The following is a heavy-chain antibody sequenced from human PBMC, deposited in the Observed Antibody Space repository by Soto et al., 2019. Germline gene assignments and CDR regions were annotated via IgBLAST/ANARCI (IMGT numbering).Heavy chain of an antibody. Sequence: SETLSLTCTVSGGSISSGGYYWSWIRQQPGKGLEWIGYIYYSGSTYYNPSLKSRVTISVDTSKNQFSLKLSSVTAADTAVYYCARDGDYYDSSGYYWRYFDYWGQGTLVTVSS. CDR2: IYYSGST. CDR3: ARDGDYYDSSGYYWRYFDY. D-gene: IGHD3-22*01. CDR1: GGSISSGGYY. J-gene: IGHJ4*02. V-gene: IGHV4-30-4*08.